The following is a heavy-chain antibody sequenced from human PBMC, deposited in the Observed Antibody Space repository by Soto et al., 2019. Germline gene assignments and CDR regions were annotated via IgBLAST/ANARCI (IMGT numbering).Heavy chain of an antibody. V-gene: IGHV4-34*01. CDR1: GGSFSGYQ. Sequence: QVQLQQWGAGLLKPSETLSLTCAVYGGSFSGYQWSWIRQTPGKGLEWIGEINDSGNINYNPSLKSRVTILVDTAKKQISLKLSSVTAADTAVYYWARGLILCVGELSRRGGYYYYMDVWGKGTTVTVSS. CDR3: ARGLILCVGELSRRGGYYYYMDV. CDR2: INDSGNI. D-gene: IGHD3-10*01. J-gene: IGHJ6*03.